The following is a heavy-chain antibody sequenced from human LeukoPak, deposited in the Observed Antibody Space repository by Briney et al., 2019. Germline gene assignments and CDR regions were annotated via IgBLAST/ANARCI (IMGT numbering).Heavy chain of an antibody. CDR3: ARGSARDSSGYYYDPLDY. Sequence: PGGSLRLSCAASGFTFSSYSMNWVRQAPGKGLEWVSSISSSSSYIYYAYSVKGRFTISRDNAKNSLYLQMNSLRAEDTAVYYCARGSARDSSGYYYDPLDYWGQGTPVTVSS. CDR1: GFTFSSYS. V-gene: IGHV3-21*01. J-gene: IGHJ4*02. D-gene: IGHD3-22*01. CDR2: ISSSSSYI.